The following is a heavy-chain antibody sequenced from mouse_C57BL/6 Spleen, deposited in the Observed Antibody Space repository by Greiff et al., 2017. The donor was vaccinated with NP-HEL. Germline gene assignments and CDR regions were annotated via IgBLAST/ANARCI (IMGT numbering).Heavy chain of an antibody. CDR2: IFPGSGST. V-gene: IGHV1-75*01. CDR1: GYTFTDYY. J-gene: IGHJ2*01. D-gene: IGHD2-1*01. Sequence: QVQLKESGPELVKPGASVKISCKASGYTFTDYYINWVKQRPGQGLEWIGWIFPGSGSTYYNEKFKGKATLTVDKSSSTAYMLLSSLTSEDSAVYFCARSSLYYGNSFDYWGQGTTLTVSS. CDR3: ARSSLYYGNSFDY.